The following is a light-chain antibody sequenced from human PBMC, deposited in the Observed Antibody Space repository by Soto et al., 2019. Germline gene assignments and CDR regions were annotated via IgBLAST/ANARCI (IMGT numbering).Light chain of an antibody. V-gene: IGKV1-17*01. J-gene: IGKJ5*01. CDR3: LQHDSYPLT. CDR2: VAS. CDR1: QGIRND. Sequence: DIKMTQSPSSLSAAVGDRVTITCRASQGIRNDLAWYQQKAGKAPKRLIYVASSLQSGVPSSFSGSGSGTEFTLTINSLQPEDFATYFCLQHDSYPLTFGQGTRLE.